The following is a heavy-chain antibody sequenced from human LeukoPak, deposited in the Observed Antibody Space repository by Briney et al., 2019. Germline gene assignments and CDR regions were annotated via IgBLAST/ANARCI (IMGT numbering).Heavy chain of an antibody. V-gene: IGHV3-66*01. Sequence: GGSLRLSCAASGFTVINSYMSWVRQAPGKGLEWVSTIYSGGSTYDADSVTGRFTISRDNSRNTLYLQMNSLRAEDTAVYYCAKDSADYDFWGGYYLGPDYWGQGTLVTVSS. CDR3: AKDSADYDFWGGYYLGPDY. J-gene: IGHJ4*02. CDR2: IYSGGST. D-gene: IGHD3-3*01. CDR1: GFTVINSY.